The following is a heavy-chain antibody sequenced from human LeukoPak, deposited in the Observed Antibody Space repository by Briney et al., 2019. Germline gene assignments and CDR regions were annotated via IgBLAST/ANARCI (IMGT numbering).Heavy chain of an antibody. Sequence: PSETLSLTCTVSGDSIGSYYWSWIRQPPGKPLECIGYINYSGNTKYNPSLKTRVTISVDSSVNQFSLRLRSVTAADTAIYYCARVLRGVIPDGFDIWGQGTMVTVPS. CDR3: ARVLRGVIPDGFDI. J-gene: IGHJ3*02. CDR2: INYSGNT. CDR1: GDSIGSYY. D-gene: IGHD3-10*01. V-gene: IGHV4-59*12.